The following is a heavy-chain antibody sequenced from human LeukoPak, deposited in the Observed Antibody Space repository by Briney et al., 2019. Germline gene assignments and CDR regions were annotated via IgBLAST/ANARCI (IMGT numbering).Heavy chain of an antibody. CDR2: ISSSSSTI. J-gene: IGHJ6*03. CDR1: RFTFSNYV. D-gene: IGHD6-13*01. CDR3: ARDIAAAGTPNCTDV. V-gene: IGHV3-48*01. Sequence: GGSLRLSCAASRFTFSNYVMSWVRQAPGKGLEWVSYISSSSSTIYYADSVKGRFTISRDNAKNSLYLQMNSLRAEDTAVYYCARDIAAAGTPNCTDVWGKGTTVTVSS.